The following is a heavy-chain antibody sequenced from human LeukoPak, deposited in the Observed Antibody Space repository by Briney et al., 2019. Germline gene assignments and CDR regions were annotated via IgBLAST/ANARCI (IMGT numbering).Heavy chain of an antibody. V-gene: IGHV1-18*01. Sequence: ASLKVSCKASGYTFTSTGICWVRQAPGQGLEWIGWVSTYNGNTDYAQRFQGRVTMTTDTSTSTAYMELRSLRSDDTAVYYCARDAPQWRNAFDFWGQGTMVTVSS. CDR1: GYTFTSTG. J-gene: IGHJ3*01. CDR3: ARDAPQWRNAFDF. CDR2: VSTYNGNT. D-gene: IGHD6-19*01.